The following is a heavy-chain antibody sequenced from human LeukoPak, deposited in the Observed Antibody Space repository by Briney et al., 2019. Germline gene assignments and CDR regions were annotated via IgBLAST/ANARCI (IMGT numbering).Heavy chain of an antibody. V-gene: IGHV3-48*04. CDR1: GFTFSSYS. CDR3: ARVMTTVTLTPPYYFDY. D-gene: IGHD4-17*01. Sequence: GGSLRLSRAASGFTFSSYSMNWVRQAPGKGLEWVSYISSSSSTIYYADSVKGRYTISRDNAKNSLYLQMNSLRAEDTAVYYCARVMTTVTLTPPYYFDYWGQGTLVTVSS. J-gene: IGHJ4*02. CDR2: ISSSSSTI.